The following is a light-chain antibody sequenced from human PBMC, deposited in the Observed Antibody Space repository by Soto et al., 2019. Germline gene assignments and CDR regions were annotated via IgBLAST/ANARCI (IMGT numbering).Light chain of an antibody. CDR2: LAS. Sequence: EIVMTQSPLSLTVTPGEPASISCKSSQSLQHNNGNTLLDWYMQKPGQSPQLLIYLASRRAPGAPDRVSGSGSGTDFTLRISTVEADDAAIYYCMQALQTPRTFGQGTK. CDR3: MQALQTPRT. J-gene: IGKJ1*01. V-gene: IGKV2-28*01. CDR1: QSLQHNNGNTL.